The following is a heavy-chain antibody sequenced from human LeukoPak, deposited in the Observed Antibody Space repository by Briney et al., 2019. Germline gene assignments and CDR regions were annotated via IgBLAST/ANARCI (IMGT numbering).Heavy chain of an antibody. CDR3: ASPYYGSGSYIVDP. CDR1: GGSIRSSSYY. Sequence: PSETLSLTCTVSGGSIRSSSYYWGWIRQPPGRGLEWIGSIYYSGSTYYNPSLKSRVTISVDTSKNQFSLKLSSVTAADTAVYYCASPYYGSGSYIVDPWGQGTLVTVSS. D-gene: IGHD3-10*01. V-gene: IGHV4-39*01. J-gene: IGHJ5*02. CDR2: IYYSGST.